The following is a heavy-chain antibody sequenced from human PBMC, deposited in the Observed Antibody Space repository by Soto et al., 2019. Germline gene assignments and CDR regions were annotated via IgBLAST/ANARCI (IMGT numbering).Heavy chain of an antibody. J-gene: IGHJ5*02. Sequence: SETLSLTCTVSGGSISSSSYYWGWIRQPPGKGLEWIGSIYYSGSTYYNPSLKSRVTISVDTSKNQFSLKLSSVTAADTAVYYCASEWVKRTTHVIRSWFDPWGQGTLVTVSS. CDR1: GGSISSSSYY. V-gene: IGHV4-39*07. D-gene: IGHD1-1*01. CDR2: IYYSGST. CDR3: ASEWVKRTTHVIRSWFDP.